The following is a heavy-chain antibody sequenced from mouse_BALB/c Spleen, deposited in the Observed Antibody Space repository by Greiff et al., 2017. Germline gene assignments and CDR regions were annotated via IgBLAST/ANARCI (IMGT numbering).Heavy chain of an antibody. CDR3: AKHRITTRYYYAMDY. CDR2: IWGGGST. Sequence: VKLVESGPGLVAPSQSLSITCTVSGFSLTDYGVSWIRQPPGKGLEWLGVIWGGGSTYYNSALKSRLSISKDNSKSQVFLKMNSLQTDDTAMYYCAKHRITTRYYYAMDYWGQGTSVTVSS. CDR1: GFSLTDYG. V-gene: IGHV2-6-5*01. J-gene: IGHJ4*01. D-gene: IGHD2-4*01.